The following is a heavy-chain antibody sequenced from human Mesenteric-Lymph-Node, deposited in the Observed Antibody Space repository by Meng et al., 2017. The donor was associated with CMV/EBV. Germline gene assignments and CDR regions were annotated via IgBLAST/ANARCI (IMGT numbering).Heavy chain of an antibody. CDR3: ARGAPGGYCSGGSCPYFDY. Sequence: ASVKVSCNASGYTFTSYDINWVRQATGQGPEWMGWMNPNSGNTGSAQKFQGRVTMTRNTSISTAYMELSSLRSEDTAVYYCARGAPGGYCSGGSCPYFDYWGQGTLVTVSS. V-gene: IGHV1-8*01. CDR1: GYTFTSYD. D-gene: IGHD2-15*01. J-gene: IGHJ4*02. CDR2: MNPNSGNT.